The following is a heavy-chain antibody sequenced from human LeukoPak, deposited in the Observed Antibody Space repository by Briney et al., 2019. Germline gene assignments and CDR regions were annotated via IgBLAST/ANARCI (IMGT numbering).Heavy chain of an antibody. V-gene: IGHV3-74*01. CDR3: ARYSGSPPY. Sequence: PGGSLRLSCAASGFTFSTSVMHWVRQAPGKGLVWVSRINGDGSTTTYADSVKGRFTISRDNAKNTLYLQMNSLRAEDTAVYYCARYSGSPPYWGQGTLVTVSS. J-gene: IGHJ4*02. CDR2: INGDGSTT. D-gene: IGHD1-26*01. CDR1: GFTFSTSV.